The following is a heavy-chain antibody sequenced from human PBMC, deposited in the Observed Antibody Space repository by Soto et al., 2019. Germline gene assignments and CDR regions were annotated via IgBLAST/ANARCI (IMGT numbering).Heavy chain of an antibody. V-gene: IGHV4-30-4*01. J-gene: IGHJ6*02. Sequence: SETLSLTCTVSGDSISSAYYYWSWIRQTPGKGLEWIGHIFYSGTTYYNPSLKSRLTISVDTSKNHFSLRLTSVTAADTAVYYCARDLWVQPELYYYGMDVSGQGITVTFSS. CDR3: ARDLWVQPELYYYGMDV. CDR2: IFYSGTT. D-gene: IGHD1-7*01. CDR1: GDSISSAYYY.